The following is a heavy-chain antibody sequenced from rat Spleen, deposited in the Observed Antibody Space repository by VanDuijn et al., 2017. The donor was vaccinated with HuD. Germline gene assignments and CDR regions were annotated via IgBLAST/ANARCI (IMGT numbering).Heavy chain of an antibody. CDR3: TRHVITTVLDYFDY. V-gene: IGHV5-7*01. CDR2: IRYDDSNT. CDR1: GFTFSDYN. D-gene: IGHD1-1*01. Sequence: EVQLVESGGDLVQPGRSLKLSCAASGFTFSDYNMAWVRQAPKKGLEWITTIRYDDSNTYYRHSVKGRFTISRDNSKSTLYLQMDSLRSEDTATYYCTRHVITTVLDYFDYWGQGVMVTVSS. J-gene: IGHJ2*01.